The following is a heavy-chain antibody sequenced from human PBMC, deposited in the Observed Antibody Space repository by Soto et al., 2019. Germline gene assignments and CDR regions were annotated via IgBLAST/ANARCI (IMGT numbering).Heavy chain of an antibody. CDR2: IYYSGST. J-gene: IGHJ4*02. V-gene: IGHV4-39*02. CDR1: GGSINSNNYY. D-gene: IGHD6-13*01. CDR3: AKDPRVAAAGIPDNY. Sequence: SETLSLTCTVSGGSINSNNYYWSWIRQPPGKGLEWTGSIYYSGSTYYNPSLKSRVTISVDTSKNQFSLKLSSVTASDTAVYYCAKDPRVAAAGIPDNYWGQGTLVTVSS.